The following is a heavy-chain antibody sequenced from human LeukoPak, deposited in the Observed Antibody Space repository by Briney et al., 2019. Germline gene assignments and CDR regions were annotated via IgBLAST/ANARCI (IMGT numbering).Heavy chain of an antibody. V-gene: IGHV3-7*03. CDR1: GFTFSSYW. CDR3: ARDDLPGYYGSGSRGGYFDY. CDR2: IKQDGSEK. D-gene: IGHD3-10*01. Sequence: GGSLRLSCAASGFTFSSYWMSWVRQAPGKGLEWVANIKQDGSEKYYVDSVKGRFTISRDNAKNSLYLQMNSLRAEDTAEYYCARDDLPGYYGSGSRGGYFDYWGQGTLVTVSS. J-gene: IGHJ4*02.